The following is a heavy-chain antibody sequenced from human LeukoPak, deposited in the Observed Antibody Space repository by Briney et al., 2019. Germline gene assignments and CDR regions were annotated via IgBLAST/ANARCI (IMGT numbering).Heavy chain of an antibody. J-gene: IGHJ4*02. CDR3: ARDRAATTVTTLGY. D-gene: IGHD4-17*01. CDR2: ISAYNGNT. CDR1: GYTFTSYG. Sequence: ASVKVSCKASGYTFTSYGISWVRQAPGQGLEWMGWISAYNGNTNYAQKLQGRVTMTTDTSTSTAYMELRSLRSDDTAVYYCARDRAATTVTTLGYWGQGTLVTVSS. V-gene: IGHV1-18*01.